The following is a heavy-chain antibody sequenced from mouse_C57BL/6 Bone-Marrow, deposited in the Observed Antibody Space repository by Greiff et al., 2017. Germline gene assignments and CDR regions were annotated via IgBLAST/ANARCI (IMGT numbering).Heavy chain of an antibody. CDR1: GYTFTSYW. J-gene: IGHJ3*01. V-gene: IGHV1-5*01. Sequence: VKLQQSGTVLARPGASVKMSCKTSGYTFTSYWMHWVKQRPGQGLEWIGAIYPGNSETSYNQKFKGKAKLTAVTSASTAYMELSSLTNEDSAVYYCTRSYYSNYVGFAYWGQGTLVTVSA. D-gene: IGHD2-5*01. CDR3: TRSYYSNYVGFAY. CDR2: IYPGNSET.